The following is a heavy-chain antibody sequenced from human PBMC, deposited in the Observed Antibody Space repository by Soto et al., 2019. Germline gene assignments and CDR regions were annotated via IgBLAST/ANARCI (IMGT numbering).Heavy chain of an antibody. CDR2: IYYSGST. V-gene: IGHV4-39*01. J-gene: IGHJ6*02. CDR3: ARQGYSSSWYLPPMCYGMDV. CDR1: GGSISSSSYY. D-gene: IGHD6-13*01. Sequence: QLQLQESGPGLVKPSETLSLTCTVSGGSISSSSYYWGWIRQPPGKGLEWIGSIYYSGSTYYNPSLKSRVTISVDTSKNQFSLKRSSVTAADTAVYYCARQGYSSSWYLPPMCYGMDVWGQGTTVTVSS.